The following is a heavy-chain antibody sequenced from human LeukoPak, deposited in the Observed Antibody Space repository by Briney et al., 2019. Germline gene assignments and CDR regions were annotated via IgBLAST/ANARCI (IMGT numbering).Heavy chain of an antibody. CDR2: ISSNGGST. CDR3: ARSTRQDIVVVPAAPFDP. D-gene: IGHD2-2*01. V-gene: IGHV3-64*01. Sequence: GGSLRLSCAASGFTFSSYAMHWVRQAPGKGLEYVSAISSNGGSTYYANSVKGRFTISRDNSKNTLYLQMGSLRAEDMAVYYCARSTRQDIVVVPAAPFDPWGQGTLVTVPS. J-gene: IGHJ5*02. CDR1: GFTFSSYA.